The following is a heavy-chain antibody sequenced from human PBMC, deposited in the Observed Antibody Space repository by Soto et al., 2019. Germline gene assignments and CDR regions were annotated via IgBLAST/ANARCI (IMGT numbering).Heavy chain of an antibody. J-gene: IGHJ5*01. D-gene: IGHD2-8*01. Sequence: QVQVVQSGAEMKQPGASVKVSCKTSGYAFSGYRLSWVRQGPGQGLEWMGWISGYNGNTDYAQKFQGRVTMTTDTSTRTAYMELRSLRSDDTAVYYCARDLGPPNWFDSWGQGTLVTVSS. CDR2: ISGYNGNT. V-gene: IGHV1-18*01. CDR1: GYAFSGYR. CDR3: ARDLGPPNWFDS.